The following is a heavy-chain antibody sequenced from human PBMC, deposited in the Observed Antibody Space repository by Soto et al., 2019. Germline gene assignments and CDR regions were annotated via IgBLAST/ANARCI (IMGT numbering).Heavy chain of an antibody. Sequence: SVKVSCKASGGTFSSYAISWVRQAPGQGLEWMGGIIPIFGTANYAQKFQGRVTITADESTSTAYMELSSLRSEDTAVYYCARTASERTYSSSWYHHYYYYYGMDVWGHGTTVTVS. D-gene: IGHD6-13*01. CDR1: GGTFSSYA. CDR2: IIPIFGTA. CDR3: ARTASERTYSSSWYHHYYYYYGMDV. V-gene: IGHV1-69*13. J-gene: IGHJ6*02.